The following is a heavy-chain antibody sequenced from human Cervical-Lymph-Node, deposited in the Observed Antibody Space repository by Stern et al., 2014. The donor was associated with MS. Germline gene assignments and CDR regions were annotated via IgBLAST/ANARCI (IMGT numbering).Heavy chain of an antibody. J-gene: IGHJ4*02. CDR3: AALVRGSYFY. CDR1: GYSFTLYW. Sequence: EVQLVQAGAEMKKPGESLKISCKGSGYSFTLYWIGWVRQMPGKGLEWSGCIYPVDSDTRYSPSFQAQVPISADKSISTAYLQWSSLKASDTAMYYCAALVRGSYFYWGQGTLVTVSS. V-gene: IGHV5-51*01. D-gene: IGHD1-26*01. CDR2: IYPVDSDT.